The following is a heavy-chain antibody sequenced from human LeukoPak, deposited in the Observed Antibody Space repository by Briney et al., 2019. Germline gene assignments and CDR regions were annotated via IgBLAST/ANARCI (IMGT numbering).Heavy chain of an antibody. CDR2: ISSSSSYI. V-gene: IGHV3-21*01. J-gene: IGHJ3*02. Sequence: GGSLRLSCAASGFTFSSYSMNWVRQAPGKGLEWVSSISSSSSYIYYADSVKGRFTISRDNAKNSLHLQMNSLRAEDTAVYYCARESSPEDAFDIWGQGTMVTVSS. CDR1: GFTFSSYS. CDR3: ARESSPEDAFDI.